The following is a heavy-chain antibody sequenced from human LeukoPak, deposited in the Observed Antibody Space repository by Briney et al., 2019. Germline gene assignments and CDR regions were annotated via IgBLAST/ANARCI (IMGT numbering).Heavy chain of an antibody. Sequence: GGSLRLSCAASGFTFSSYAMHWVRQAPGKGLEYVSAISSNGGSTYYANSVKGRFTISGDNSKNTLYLQMGSLRAEDVAVYYCARARGYDFWSGFWAWGQGTLVTVSS. D-gene: IGHD3-3*01. V-gene: IGHV3-64*01. CDR1: GFTFSSYA. CDR2: ISSNGGST. CDR3: ARARGYDFWSGFWA. J-gene: IGHJ4*02.